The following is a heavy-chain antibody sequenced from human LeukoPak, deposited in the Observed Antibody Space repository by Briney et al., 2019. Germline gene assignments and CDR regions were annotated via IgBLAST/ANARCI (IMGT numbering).Heavy chain of an antibody. D-gene: IGHD2-15*01. V-gene: IGHV4-4*02. CDR2: IYHTGHT. J-gene: IGHJ6*03. CDR1: CESVITTNW. Sequence: AGRLALACGVSCESVITTNWWSWVRQTPGKGLEWIGEIYHTGHTNYNPSLRSRVKMSVDKPNNQCSLTLTSVTAADTAVYYCARERWGVVAASTYYYFYIDVWGKGTAVTVSS. CDR3: ARERWGVVAASTYYYFYIDV.